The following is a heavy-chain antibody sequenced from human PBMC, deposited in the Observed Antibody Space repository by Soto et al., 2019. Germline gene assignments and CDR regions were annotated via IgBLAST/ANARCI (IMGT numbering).Heavy chain of an antibody. D-gene: IGHD4-17*01. V-gene: IGHV4-39*01. CDR3: ARPYGDYGGYFDY. CDR2: IYYSGST. CDR1: GGSISSSSDY. Sequence: SETLSLTCTVSGGSISSSSDYWGWIRQPPGKGLEWIGSIYYSGSTYYNPSLKSRVTISVDTSKNQFSLKLSSVTAADTAVYYCARPYGDYGGYFDYWGQGTLVTVSS. J-gene: IGHJ4*02.